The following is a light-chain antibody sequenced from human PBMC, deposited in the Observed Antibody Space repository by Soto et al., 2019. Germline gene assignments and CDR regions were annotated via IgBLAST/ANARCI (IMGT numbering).Light chain of an antibody. Sequence: EIVLTQSPGTLSLSPGERATLSCRASQSVSSAYLAWYQQIPGQAPRLLIYGASSRATGIPDRFSGSGSGTDFTLTISGLEPXXXXVXXXXXXXSSFYTFGQGTKLEIK. V-gene: IGKV3-20*01. J-gene: IGKJ2*01. CDR2: GAS. CDR1: QSVSSAY. CDR3: XXXXSSFYT.